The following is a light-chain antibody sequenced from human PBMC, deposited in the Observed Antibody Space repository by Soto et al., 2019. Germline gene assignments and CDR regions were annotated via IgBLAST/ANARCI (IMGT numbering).Light chain of an antibody. Sequence: DIQMTQSPSSLSASVVDRVTITCRASQGISSYLAWYQQKPGKAPKLLIYAASTLQSGVPSRFSGSGSGTEFTLTVSSLQSDDFATYYCHQYHNFPRTFGQGTKVDIK. J-gene: IGKJ1*01. CDR3: HQYHNFPRT. CDR1: QGISSY. V-gene: IGKV1-9*01. CDR2: AAS.